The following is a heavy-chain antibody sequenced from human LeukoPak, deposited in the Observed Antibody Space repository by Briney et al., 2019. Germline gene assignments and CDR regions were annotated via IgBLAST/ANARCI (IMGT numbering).Heavy chain of an antibody. J-gene: IGHJ4*02. CDR3: ARAGELGQLGRSGSYLY. V-gene: IGHV1-69*05. Sequence: SVKVSCKASGGTFSSYAISWVRQAPGQGLEWMGGIIPIFGTANYAQKFQGRVTITTDESTSTVYMELSSLRSEDTAVYYCARAGELGQLGRSGSYLYWGQGTLVTVSS. D-gene: IGHD1-26*01. CDR2: IIPIFGTA. CDR1: GGTFSSYA.